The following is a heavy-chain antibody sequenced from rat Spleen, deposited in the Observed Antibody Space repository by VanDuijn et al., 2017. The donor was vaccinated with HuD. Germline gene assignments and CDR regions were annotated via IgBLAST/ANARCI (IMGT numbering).Heavy chain of an antibody. CDR1: GFTFSNYD. D-gene: IGHD3-8*01. Sequence: EVQLVESGGGLVQSGRSMKLSCAASGFTFSNYDMAWVRQAPTKGLEWVASISYDVRSTYYRDSVKGRFTISRDNAKRTLYLQMDSLRSKDTATYYCTTDWASPYFDYWGQGVMVTVSS. CDR2: ISYDVRST. CDR3: TTDWASPYFDY. J-gene: IGHJ2*01. V-gene: IGHV5-20*01.